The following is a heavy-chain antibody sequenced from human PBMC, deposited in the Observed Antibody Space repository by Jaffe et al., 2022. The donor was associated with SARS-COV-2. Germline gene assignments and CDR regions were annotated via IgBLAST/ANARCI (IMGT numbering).Heavy chain of an antibody. J-gene: IGHJ1*01. CDR1: GGPISITTHY. Sequence: QLQLQESGPGLVKPSETLSLTCTVSGGPISITTHYWGWIRQSPGKGLEWVGSTYYSGSTYYNPSLKSRVTISVDTSKNQFSLKLSSVTAADTAVYYCVRHIYYGSGNVNFQHWGQGTLVTVSS. CDR3: VRHIYYGSGNVNFQH. D-gene: IGHD3-10*01. CDR2: TYYSGST. V-gene: IGHV4-39*01.